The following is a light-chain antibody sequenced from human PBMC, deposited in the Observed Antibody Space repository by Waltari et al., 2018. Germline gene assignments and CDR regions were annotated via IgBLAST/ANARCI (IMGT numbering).Light chain of an antibody. CDR2: AAS. V-gene: IGKV1-39*01. CDR1: QSISSY. CDR3: QQSYSTPPYT. J-gene: IGKJ2*01. Sequence: DIQMTQSPSSLSASVCDRVTITCRASQSISSYLNWYQQKPGKSPKLLIYAASSLQSGVPSRFSGSGSGTDFTLTISSLQPEDFATYYCQQSYSTPPYTFGQGTKLEIK.